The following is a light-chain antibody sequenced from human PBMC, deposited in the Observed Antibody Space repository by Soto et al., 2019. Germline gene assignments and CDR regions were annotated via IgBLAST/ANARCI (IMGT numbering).Light chain of an antibody. Sequence: EVVLTQSPASLSVSPGERATLSCRASQSVSTNLAWYQLRPGQTPRLLIHGASTRATGIPARFSGSGSGTEFTLTISSLQSEDLAVYYCQQYNDWPPWTFGQGTKVEIK. CDR2: GAS. V-gene: IGKV3-15*01. CDR3: QQYNDWPPWT. J-gene: IGKJ1*01. CDR1: QSVSTN.